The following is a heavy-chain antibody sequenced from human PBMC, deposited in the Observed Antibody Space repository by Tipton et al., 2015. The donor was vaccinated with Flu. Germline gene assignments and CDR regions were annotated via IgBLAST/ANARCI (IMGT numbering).Heavy chain of an antibody. CDR2: INHSGST. J-gene: IGHJ3*02. CDR1: GGSFSGYY. CDR3: AKHCSGGSCSHAFDI. Sequence: TLSLTCAVYGGSFSGYYWSWIRQPPGKGLEWVGEINHSGSTNYNPSLKSRVTISVDTYKNQFSLKLTSVNAADTAVYYCAKHCSGGSCSHAFDIWGQGTMVTVSS. V-gene: IGHV4-34*01. D-gene: IGHD2-15*01.